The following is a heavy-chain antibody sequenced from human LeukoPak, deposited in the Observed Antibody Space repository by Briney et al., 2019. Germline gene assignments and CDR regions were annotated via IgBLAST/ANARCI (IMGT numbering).Heavy chain of an antibody. Sequence: GGSLRLSCAASGFAFSTYWMAWVRQAPGKGRGWVGNINQDGSVKHYVDSVGGRFTIPRDNARNSVYLQMSALRLEDTAVYYCTRDFVFWGQGSLVTASS. CDR1: GFAFSTYW. CDR2: INQDGSVK. J-gene: IGHJ4*02. V-gene: IGHV3-7*01. D-gene: IGHD3-3*01. CDR3: TRDFVF.